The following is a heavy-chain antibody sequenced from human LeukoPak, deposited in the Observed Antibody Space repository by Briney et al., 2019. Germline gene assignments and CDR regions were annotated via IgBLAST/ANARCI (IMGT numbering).Heavy chain of an antibody. CDR1: GFTFSSYS. J-gene: IGHJ4*02. CDR2: IRFTGSYI. CDR3: ARVPSYGDYARGAFDY. Sequence: PGGSLRLSCAASGFTFSSYSMNWVRQAPGRGLEWVSSIRFTGSYIYYADSVKGRFTISRDNAKNSLYLQMNSLRAEDTAVYYCARVPSYGDYARGAFDYWGQGTLVTVSS. D-gene: IGHD4-17*01. V-gene: IGHV3-21*01.